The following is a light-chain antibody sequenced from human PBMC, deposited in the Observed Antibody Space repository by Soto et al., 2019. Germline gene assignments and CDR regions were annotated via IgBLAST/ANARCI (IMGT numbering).Light chain of an antibody. J-gene: IGLJ2*01. CDR3: CSYTNTDTLI. Sequence: QSALTQPASVSGSPGQSITISCTGTRSDIGAYNYVSWYQQHPGKAPKLMIYDVTNRPSGVSNRFSGSKSGNTASLTISGLQAEDEADYYCCSYTNTDTLIFGGGTKLTVL. V-gene: IGLV2-14*03. CDR2: DVT. CDR1: RSDIGAYNY.